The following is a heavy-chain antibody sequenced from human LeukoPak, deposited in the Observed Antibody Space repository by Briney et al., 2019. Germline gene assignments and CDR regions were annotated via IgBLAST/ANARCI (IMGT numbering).Heavy chain of an antibody. V-gene: IGHV3-21*01. CDR3: ARDHSGTVAGKGYGMDV. CDR1: GFTFSSYS. Sequence: GGSLRLSCAASGFTFSSYSMNWVRQAPGKGLEWVSSISSSSSYVYYADSVKGRFTISRDNAKNSLYLQMNSRRAEDTAVYYCARDHSGTVAGKGYGMDVWGQGTTVTVSS. J-gene: IGHJ6*02. D-gene: IGHD6-19*01. CDR2: ISSSSSYV.